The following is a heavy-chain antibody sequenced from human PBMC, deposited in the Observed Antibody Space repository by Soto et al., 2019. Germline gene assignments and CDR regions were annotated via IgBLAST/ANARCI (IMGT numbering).Heavy chain of an antibody. CDR3: ASILELRLWDYYYYYGMDV. Sequence: GASVKVSCKASGGTFSSYAISWVRQAPGQGLEWMGGIIPIFGTANYAQKFQGRVTITADESTSTAYMELSSLRSEDTAVYYCASILELRLWDYYYYYGMDVWGQGXTVTVSS. CDR2: IIPIFGTA. J-gene: IGHJ6*02. D-gene: IGHD1-7*01. CDR1: GGTFSSYA. V-gene: IGHV1-69*13.